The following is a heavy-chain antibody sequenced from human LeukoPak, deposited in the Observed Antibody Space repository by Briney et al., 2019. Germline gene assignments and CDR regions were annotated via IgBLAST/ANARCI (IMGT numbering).Heavy chain of an antibody. V-gene: IGHV1-69*06. CDR1: GGTFSSYA. CDR3: ARLNDYGDYPYYYYYMDV. D-gene: IGHD4-17*01. J-gene: IGHJ6*03. CDR2: IIPIFGTA. Sequence: GASVKVSCKASGGTFSSYAISWVRQAPGQGLEWMGGIIPIFGTANYAQKFQGRVTITADKSTSTAYMELSSLRSEDTAVYYYARLNDYGDYPYYYYYMDVWGKGTTVTVSS.